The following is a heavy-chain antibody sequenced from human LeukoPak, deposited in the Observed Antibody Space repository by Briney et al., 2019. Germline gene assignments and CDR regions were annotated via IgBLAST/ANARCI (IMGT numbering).Heavy chain of an antibody. CDR1: GRTLSNYW. Sequence: GGSLRLFCSASGRTLSNYWIHWVRQAPGKALVWVSRNNTDGSSTNYADCVRGRFTVSRDSAKNTLYLQMNSLRVEDTAVYYCARVIGWDEPFDLWGQGTLVTVSS. D-gene: IGHD1-26*01. V-gene: IGHV3-74*01. CDR2: NNTDGSST. CDR3: ARVIGWDEPFDL. J-gene: IGHJ4*02.